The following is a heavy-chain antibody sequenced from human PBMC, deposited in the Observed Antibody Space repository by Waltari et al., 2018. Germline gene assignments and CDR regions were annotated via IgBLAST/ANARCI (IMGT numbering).Heavy chain of an antibody. CDR2: ISTSSSPI. J-gene: IGHJ6*03. CDR3: ARGRVNGYMDV. Sequence: EVQLVESGGGLVQPGGSLRLSCAASGFTFSSYSMNWGRQAPGKGLEWISYISTSSSPIYYAYSGKCRFTISRDNAKNSLYLQMNSLRAEDTAVYYCARGRVNGYMDVWGKGTTVTVSS. D-gene: IGHD3-10*01. V-gene: IGHV3-48*04. CDR1: GFTFSSYS.